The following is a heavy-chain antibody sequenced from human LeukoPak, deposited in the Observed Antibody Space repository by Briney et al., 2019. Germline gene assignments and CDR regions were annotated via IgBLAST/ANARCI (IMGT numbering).Heavy chain of an antibody. J-gene: IGHJ4*02. V-gene: IGHV3-23*01. Sequence: GESLRLSCAASGFTFGSYAMSWVRRAPGKGLEWVSGISTSGGSSSYADSVEGRFTISRDNPRNTLYMEMNSLRAEDTALYYCAIMHPYYDGSGYWVQWGQGTLVTVSS. CDR1: GFTFGSYA. CDR3: AIMHPYYDGSGYWVQ. D-gene: IGHD3-22*01. CDR2: ISTSGGSS.